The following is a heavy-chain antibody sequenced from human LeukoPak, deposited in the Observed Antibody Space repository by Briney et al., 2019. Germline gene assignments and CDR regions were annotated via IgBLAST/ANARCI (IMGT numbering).Heavy chain of an antibody. J-gene: IGHJ5*02. V-gene: IGHV3-21*01. CDR2: ISPRGGGT. CDR3: ARDSTAMVRAVGWFDP. D-gene: IGHD5-18*01. Sequence: KPGGSLRLSCAASGFTFSNYGMNWVRQAPGKGLEWLSGISPRGGGTYYADSVKGRFTISRDNAKNSLYLQMNSLRAEDTAVYYCARDSTAMVRAVGWFDPWGQGTLVTVSS. CDR1: GFTFSNYG.